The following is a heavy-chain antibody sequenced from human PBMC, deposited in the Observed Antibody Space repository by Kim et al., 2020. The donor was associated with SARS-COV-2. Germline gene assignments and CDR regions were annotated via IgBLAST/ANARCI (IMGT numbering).Heavy chain of an antibody. CDR3: ARDLVAAGRDAFDI. V-gene: IGHV3-20*01. CDR1: GFTFGDYG. J-gene: IGHJ3*02. CDR2: IYWDGGST. D-gene: IGHD6-13*01. Sequence: GGSLRLSCAASGFTFGDYGMSWVRQAPGKGLEWVSGIYWDGGSTGYADSVKGRFTISRDNAKNSLYLQMNSLRAEDTALYHCARDLVAAGRDAFDIWGQGTMVTVSS.